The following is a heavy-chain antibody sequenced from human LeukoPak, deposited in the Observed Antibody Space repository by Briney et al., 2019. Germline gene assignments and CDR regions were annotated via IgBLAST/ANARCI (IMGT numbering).Heavy chain of an antibody. J-gene: IGHJ4*02. CDR2: IYWDDDK. V-gene: IGHV2-5*02. CDR3: VHSPRYHDFWSGYPPLDY. CDR1: GFSLSTNGVG. D-gene: IGHD3-3*01. Sequence: SGPTLVNPTQTLTLTCTFSGFSLSTNGVGVGWIRQPPGKALEWLALIYWDDDKRYSPSLRSRLTITKDPSKNQVVLTMTNMDPVDIATYYCVHSPRYHDFWSGYPPLDYWGQGTLVTVSS.